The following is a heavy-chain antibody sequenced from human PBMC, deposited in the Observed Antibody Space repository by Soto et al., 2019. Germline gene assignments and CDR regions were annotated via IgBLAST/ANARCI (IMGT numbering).Heavy chain of an antibody. V-gene: IGHV4-34*01. J-gene: IGHJ4*02. D-gene: IGHD1-1*01. CDR1: GGSFSGYF. CDR3: VRGPYNYNSRYFDY. Sequence: SETLSLTCTVSGGSFSGYFWIWIRQPPGKGLEWLAEINHSGITNYNPSVESRVSMSVDTSKNQFSLRLYSVTAADTAVYYCVRGPYNYNSRYFDYWGQGALVTVSS. CDR2: INHSGIT.